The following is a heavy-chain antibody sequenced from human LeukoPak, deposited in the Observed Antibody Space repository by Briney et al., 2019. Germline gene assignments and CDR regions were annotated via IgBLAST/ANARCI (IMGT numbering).Heavy chain of an antibody. D-gene: IGHD6-19*01. V-gene: IGHV3-30*18. J-gene: IGHJ4*02. CDR3: AKGAQSSGWTLEY. CDR2: ISYDGSNK. Sequence: GGSLRLSCAASGFTFSSYGMHWVRQAPGKGLEWVAVISYDGSNKYYADSVKGRFTISRDNSKNTLYLQMTSLRAEDTAVYYCAKGAQSSGWTLEYWGQGTLVTVSS. CDR1: GFTFSSYG.